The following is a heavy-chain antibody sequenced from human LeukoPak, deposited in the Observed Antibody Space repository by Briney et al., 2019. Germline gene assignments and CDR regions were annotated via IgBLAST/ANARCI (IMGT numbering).Heavy chain of an antibody. CDR1: GFTFSSYG. J-gene: IGHJ3*02. V-gene: IGHV3-30*02. CDR3: ANKVWWNSNAFDI. CDR2: IRYDGSNK. Sequence: GGSLRLSCAASGFTFSSYGMHWVRQAPGKGLEWVAFIRYDGSNKYYADSVKGRFIISRDNSKNTLYLQMNSLRAEDTAVYYCANKVWWNSNAFDIWGQGTMVTVSS. D-gene: IGHD2-21*01.